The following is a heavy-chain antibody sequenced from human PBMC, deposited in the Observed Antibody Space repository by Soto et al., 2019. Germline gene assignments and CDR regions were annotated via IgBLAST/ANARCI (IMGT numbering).Heavy chain of an antibody. D-gene: IGHD3-10*02. CDR1: GGSMSSSNYY. CDR3: ARRGTCSGSPSCGMDV. V-gene: IGHV4-39*01. J-gene: IGHJ6*02. Sequence: SETLSLTCTVSGGSMSSSNYYWGWTRQPPGKGLEWIGSIYYSGSTYYNPSLKSRVTISVDTSKKQFSLKLSSVIAADTAVYYCARRGTCSGSPSCGMDVWGQGTTVTVSS. CDR2: IYYSGST.